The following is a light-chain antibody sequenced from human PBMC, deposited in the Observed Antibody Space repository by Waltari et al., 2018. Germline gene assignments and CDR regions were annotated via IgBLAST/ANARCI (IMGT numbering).Light chain of an antibody. CDR3: QQYDSSTKYI. CDR2: AAS. V-gene: IGKV3-20*01. CDR1: QSVSSRH. J-gene: IGKJ2*01. Sequence: EIVLTQSPDTLSLSPGERATLSCRASQSVSSRHLAWYQQKPGQPPRLVMYAASSRATGIPDRFSGSGFGTDFPLTISRLEPEDFAVYYCQQYDSSTKYIFGQGTKLEI.